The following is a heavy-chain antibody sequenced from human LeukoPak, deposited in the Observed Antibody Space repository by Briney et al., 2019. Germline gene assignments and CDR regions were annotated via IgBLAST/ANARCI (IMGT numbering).Heavy chain of an antibody. D-gene: IGHD3-9*01. Sequence: PGGSPRLSCAASGFTFSSYAMSWVRQAPGKGLEWVSAISGSGGSTYYADSVKGRFTISRDNSKNTLYLQMNSLRAEDTAVYYCAKGIRYFAMVNYFDYWGQGTLVTVSS. CDR2: ISGSGGST. CDR3: AKGIRYFAMVNYFDY. V-gene: IGHV3-23*01. CDR1: GFTFSSYA. J-gene: IGHJ4*02.